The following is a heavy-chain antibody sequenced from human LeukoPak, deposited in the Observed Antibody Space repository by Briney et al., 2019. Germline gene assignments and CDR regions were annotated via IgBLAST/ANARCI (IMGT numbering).Heavy chain of an antibody. V-gene: IGHV4-61*02. J-gene: IGHJ4*02. CDR2: VYATGNT. CDR1: GGSISSSSYY. Sequence: PSETLSLTCTVSGGSISSSSYYWSWVRQAAGKGLEWIGRVYATGNTNYNPSLWSRLSISIDTSRNQFSLRLGSVTAADTAIYYCARDRSYYSDTGADYWGQGKMVIVSS. D-gene: IGHD2-8*02. CDR3: ARDRSYYSDTGADY.